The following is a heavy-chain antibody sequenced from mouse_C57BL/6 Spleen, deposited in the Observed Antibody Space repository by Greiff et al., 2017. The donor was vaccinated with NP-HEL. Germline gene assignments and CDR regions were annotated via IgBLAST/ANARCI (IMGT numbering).Heavy chain of an antibody. CDR3: AQEGGGYYDYDDGVAY. CDR1: GYTFTSYW. V-gene: IGHV1-74*01. Sequence: QVQLQQPGAELVKPGASVKVSCKASGYTFTSYWMHWVKQRPGQGLEWIGRIHPSDSDTNYNQKFKGKATLTVAKSSSTAYMQLSSLTSEDSAVYYGAQEGGGYYDYDDGVAYWGQGTLVTVSA. CDR2: IHPSDSDT. D-gene: IGHD2-4*01. J-gene: IGHJ3*01.